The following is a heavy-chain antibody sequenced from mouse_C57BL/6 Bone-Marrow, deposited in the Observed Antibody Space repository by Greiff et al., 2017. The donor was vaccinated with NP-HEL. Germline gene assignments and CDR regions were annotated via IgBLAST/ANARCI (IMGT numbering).Heavy chain of an antibody. CDR1: GYTFTSYW. D-gene: IGHD2-1*01. V-gene: IGHV1-52*01. CDR3: ARDGNYVLFAY. J-gene: IGHJ3*01. Sequence: QVQLQQPGAELVRPGSSVKLSCKASGYTFTSYWMHWVKQRPIQGLEWIGNIDPSDSDTPYNQKFKDKATLTVDKSSSTAYMQLSSLTSEDSAVYYCARDGNYVLFAYWGQGTLVTVSA. CDR2: IDPSDSDT.